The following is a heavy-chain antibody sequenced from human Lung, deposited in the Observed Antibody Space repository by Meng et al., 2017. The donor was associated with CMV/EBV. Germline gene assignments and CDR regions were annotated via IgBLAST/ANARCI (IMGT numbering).Heavy chain of an antibody. D-gene: IGHD3-3*01. CDR3: AKDRPMYYDFWSGLDY. J-gene: IGHJ4*02. V-gene: IGHV3-23*01. Sequence: GGSXRLXCAASGFTFSSYAMSWVRQAPGKGLEWVSAISGSGGSTYYADSVKGRFTISRDNSKNTLYLQMNSLRAEDTAVYYCAKDRPMYYDFWSGLDYWGQRTLVTVS. CDR1: GFTFSSYA. CDR2: ISGSGGST.